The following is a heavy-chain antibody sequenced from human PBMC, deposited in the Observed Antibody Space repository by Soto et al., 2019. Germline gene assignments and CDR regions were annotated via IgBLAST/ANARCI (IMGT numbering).Heavy chain of an antibody. CDR3: AKVLGIVGRPVYYYGMDV. J-gene: IGHJ6*02. D-gene: IGHD6-6*01. Sequence: GGSLRLSCAASGLTFSSYAMSWVRQAPGKGLEWVSTISGSGDNTYYADSVKGRFTISRDNSKNTLYLQINRLRAEDTAVYYCAKVLGIVGRPVYYYGMDVWGQGTTVTVSS. V-gene: IGHV3-23*01. CDR1: GLTFSSYA. CDR2: ISGSGDNT.